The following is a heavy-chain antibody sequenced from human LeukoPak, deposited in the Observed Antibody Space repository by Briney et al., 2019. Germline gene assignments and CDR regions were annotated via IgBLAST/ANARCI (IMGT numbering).Heavy chain of an antibody. D-gene: IGHD5-24*01. CDR1: GFTFSTYG. V-gene: IGHV3-30*02. Sequence: GRSLRLSCAASGFTFSTYGMHWVRQAPGKGLEWVTFIRYDGSNKFYVDSVKGRFTISRDNSKNTVYLQMNSLKIEDTAVYYCAARRRDGYNHDAFDIWGQGTMVTVSS. CDR2: IRYDGSNK. CDR3: AARRRDGYNHDAFDI. J-gene: IGHJ3*02.